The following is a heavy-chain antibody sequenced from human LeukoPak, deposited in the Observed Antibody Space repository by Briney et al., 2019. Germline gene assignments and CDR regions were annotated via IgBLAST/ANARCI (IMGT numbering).Heavy chain of an antibody. Sequence: PGGSLRLSCAASGFTFSSYSMNWVRQAPGKGLEWVSSISSSSSYIYYADSVKGRFTISRDNAKNSLYLQMNSLRAEDTAVYYCASTTYSSGWYLGVYYFDYWGQGTLVTVSS. D-gene: IGHD6-19*01. J-gene: IGHJ4*02. V-gene: IGHV3-21*04. CDR2: ISSSSSYI. CDR3: ASTTYSSGWYLGVYYFDY. CDR1: GFTFSSYS.